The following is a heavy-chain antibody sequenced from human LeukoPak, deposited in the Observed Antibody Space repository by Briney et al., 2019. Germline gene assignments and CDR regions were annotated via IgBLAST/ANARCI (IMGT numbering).Heavy chain of an antibody. Sequence: GGSLRLSCAASGFTFSSYSMNWARQAPGKGLEWVSSISSSSSNIYYADSVKGRFTISRDNAKNSLYLQMNSLRVEDTAVYYCARCTTGRTFGSLREIKRSREIDYWGQGTLVTVSS. CDR1: GFTFSSYS. CDR2: ISSSSSNI. J-gene: IGHJ4*02. V-gene: IGHV3-21*01. D-gene: IGHD1-1*01. CDR3: ARCTTGRTFGSLREIKRSREIDY.